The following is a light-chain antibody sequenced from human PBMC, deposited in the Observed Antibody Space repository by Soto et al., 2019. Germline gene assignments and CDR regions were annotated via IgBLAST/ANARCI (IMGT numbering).Light chain of an antibody. CDR3: QKSDHLPL. Sequence: DIQMTQSPPSLSASVGDRVTITCQASQDIGNSLNWFQHKPGKAPNLVIYDAYNLEIWVPSRFSGSGSGTDFTFTITSLRPEDIATYYCQKSDHLPLFGPGTKVESK. V-gene: IGKV1-33*01. J-gene: IGKJ3*01. CDR1: QDIGNS. CDR2: DAY.